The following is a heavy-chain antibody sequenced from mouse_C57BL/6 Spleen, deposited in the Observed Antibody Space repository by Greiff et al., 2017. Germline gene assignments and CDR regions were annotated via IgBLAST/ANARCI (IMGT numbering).Heavy chain of an antibody. J-gene: IGHJ1*03. CDR2: ISSGSSTS. CDR3: ARRCGSTGYFDV. CDR1: GFTFSDYG. D-gene: IGHD1-1*01. V-gene: IGHV5-17*01. Sequence: VQLKESGGGLVKPGGSLKLSCAASGFTFSDYGMHWVRQAPEKGLEWVAYISSGSSTSYYADTVKGRFTISRDNAKNTLFLQMTRLRSEDTAMDYCARRCGSTGYFDVWGTGTTVTVSS.